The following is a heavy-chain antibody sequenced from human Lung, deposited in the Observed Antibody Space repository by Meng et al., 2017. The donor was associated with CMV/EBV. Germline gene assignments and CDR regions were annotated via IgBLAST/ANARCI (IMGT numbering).Heavy chain of an antibody. CDR1: GIILRKAR. J-gene: IGHJ5*02. Sequence: GIILRKARKRRERKERGKGMERKGRKKSNEKEGKKEKEGKKKERIKISRDDKKDTLYMQINSMKTEDTGVYYCVTEPPLTGGRWFDPWGQGTLVTVSS. V-gene: IGHV3-15*01. D-gene: IGHD3-16*01. CDR2: KKSNEKEGKK. CDR3: VTEPPLTGGRWFDP.